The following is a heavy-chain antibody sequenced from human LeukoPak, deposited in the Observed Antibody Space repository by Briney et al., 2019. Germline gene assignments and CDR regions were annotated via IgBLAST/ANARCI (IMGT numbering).Heavy chain of an antibody. CDR2: ISGSGGST. Sequence: GGSLRLSCAASGFTFNSYVMTWVRQAPGRGLEWVSAISGSGGSTYYADSVKGRFTISRDNSRDTLYLQMNSLRAEDTAVYYCAKGYYDYVWGSYYFDYWGQGTLVTVSS. CDR3: AKGYYDYVWGSYYFDY. D-gene: IGHD3-16*01. V-gene: IGHV3-23*01. CDR1: GFTFNSYV. J-gene: IGHJ4*02.